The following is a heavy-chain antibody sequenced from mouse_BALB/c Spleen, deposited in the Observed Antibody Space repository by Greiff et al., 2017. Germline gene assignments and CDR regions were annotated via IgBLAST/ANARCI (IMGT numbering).Heavy chain of an antibody. CDR3: ARGEYGYAMDY. D-gene: IGHD2-10*02. V-gene: IGHV1S26*01. Sequence: VQLQQSGAELMKPGASVKMSCKASGYTFTSYWMHWVKQRPGQGLEWIGYINPSTGYTEYNQKFKDKATLTADKSSSTAYMQLSSLTSEDSAVYYCARGEYGYAMDYWGQGTSVTVSS. CDR1: GYTFTSYW. J-gene: IGHJ4*01. CDR2: INPSTGYT.